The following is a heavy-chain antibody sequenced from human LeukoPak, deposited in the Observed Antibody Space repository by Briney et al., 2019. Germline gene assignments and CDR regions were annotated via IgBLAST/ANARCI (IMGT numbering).Heavy chain of an antibody. D-gene: IGHD2/OR15-2a*01. CDR3: ARGSMVLWYFDY. Sequence: GGSLRLSCAASGFTFSSYEMNWVRQAPGKGLEWVSYISSSGSTIYYADSVKGRFTISRDNAKNSLYLQMNSLRVEDTAVYYCARGSMVLWYFDYWGQGTLVTVSS. J-gene: IGHJ4*02. V-gene: IGHV3-48*03. CDR1: GFTFSSYE. CDR2: ISSSGSTI.